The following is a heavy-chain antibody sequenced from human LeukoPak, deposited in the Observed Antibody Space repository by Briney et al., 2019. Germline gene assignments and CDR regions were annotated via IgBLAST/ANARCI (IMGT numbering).Heavy chain of an antibody. CDR3: ARDLYSSSGYFDY. J-gene: IGHJ4*02. D-gene: IGHD6-6*01. CDR2: IIPILGIA. V-gene: IGHV1-69*04. CDR1: GGTFSSYA. Sequence: SVKVSCKASGGTFSSYAISWVRPAPGQGLEWMGRIIPILGIANYAQKFQGRVTMTTDTSTSTAYMELRSLRSDDTAVYYCARDLYSSSGYFDYWGQGTLVTVSS.